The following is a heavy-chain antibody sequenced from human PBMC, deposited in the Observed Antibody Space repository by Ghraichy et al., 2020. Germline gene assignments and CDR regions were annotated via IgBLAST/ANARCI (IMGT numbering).Heavy chain of an antibody. V-gene: IGHV3-33*01. Sequence: GGSLRLSCAASGFTVTTYGMHWVRQAPGKGLEWVALIWYDARNKDYADSVKGRFTISRDNSRNTVYLDMSSLRPEDTGVYYCARDPYHFAPSYYCGMDVLGQGTTVTVSS. D-gene: IGHD3/OR15-3a*01. CDR3: ARDPYHFAPSYYCGMDV. CDR2: IWYDARNK. J-gene: IGHJ6*02. CDR1: GFTVTTYG.